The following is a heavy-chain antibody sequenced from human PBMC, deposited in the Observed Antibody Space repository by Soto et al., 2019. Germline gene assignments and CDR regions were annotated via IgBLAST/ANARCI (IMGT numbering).Heavy chain of an antibody. J-gene: IGHJ4*02. V-gene: IGHV3-64D*06. CDR1: GFTFSVYK. CDR3: AAAKLLPFEY. CDR2: ISNQGNTT. D-gene: IGHD2-15*01. Sequence: GSLRLSCSTSGFTFSVYKMHWVRQAPGKGLECVSGISNQGNTTYYADSVKGRFTISRDNSKNTLYFQMISLRPEDTAVYYCAAAKLLPFEYWGQGTQVTVSS.